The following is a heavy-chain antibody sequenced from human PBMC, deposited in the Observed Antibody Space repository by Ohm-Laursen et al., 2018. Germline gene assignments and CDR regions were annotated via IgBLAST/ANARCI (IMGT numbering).Heavy chain of an antibody. J-gene: IGHJ6*02. D-gene: IGHD6-13*01. CDR1: GFTFSTYA. CDR2: ISSSGSTI. CDR3: ARCKQPRDYYGMDV. V-gene: IGHV3-11*01. Sequence: SLRLSCTAFGFTFSTYAMSWVRQAPGKGLEWVSAISSSGSTIYYADSVKGRFTISRDNAKNSLYLQMNSLRAEDTAVYYCARCKQPRDYYGMDVWGQGTTVTVSS.